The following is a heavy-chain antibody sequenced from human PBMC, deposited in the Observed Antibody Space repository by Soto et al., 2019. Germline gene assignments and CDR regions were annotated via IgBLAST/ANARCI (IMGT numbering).Heavy chain of an antibody. D-gene: IGHD3-22*01. Sequence: QVQLVQSGAEVKKPGASVKVSCKASGYTFSSYGINWVRQAPGQGLEWLGWISAYDGYTNYAQILQGRVTMTPDSTTGTHYGELRVLRCEDTGVHYGVCSRYYFSSSSRNYPYIAMSVWGPGASVSVSS. CDR3: VCSRYYFSSSSRNYPYIAMSV. J-gene: IGHJ6*02. CDR2: ISAYDGYT. V-gene: IGHV1-18*01. CDR1: GYTFSSYG.